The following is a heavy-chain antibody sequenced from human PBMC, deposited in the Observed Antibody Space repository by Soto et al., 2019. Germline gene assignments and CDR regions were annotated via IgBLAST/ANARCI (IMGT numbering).Heavy chain of an antibody. J-gene: IGHJ4*02. Sequence: GESLNISCKGSGYSFTSYWISWVRQMPGKGLEWMGRIDLTDSYTSYSPSFQGHVSFSADTPINSAYLQWSSMRASDTAMHSCARHGGAHYDSSCYDYALDYWGQGTPVTVSS. CDR1: GYSFTSYW. CDR2: IDLTDSYT. V-gene: IGHV5-10-1*01. D-gene: IGHD3-22*01. CDR3: ARHGGAHYDSSCYDYALDY.